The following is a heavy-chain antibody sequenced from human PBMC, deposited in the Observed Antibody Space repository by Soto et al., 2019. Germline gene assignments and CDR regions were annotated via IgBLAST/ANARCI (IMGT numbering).Heavy chain of an antibody. V-gene: IGHV4-30-4*01. D-gene: IGHD6-6*01. CDR2: IHYSGTT. J-gene: IGHJ4*02. CDR3: ARDFKHYSSSPGTLEN. CDR1: GDSISSGDYY. Sequence: QAQLQESGPGLVQPSQTLSLTCTVSGDSISSGDYYWSWVRQSPGKGLEWFGCIHYSGTTYYNPSLETLRTMSVVTSKNQFSLMLCSVTAADTAMFFCARDFKHYSSSPGTLENWCQGTLATVSS.